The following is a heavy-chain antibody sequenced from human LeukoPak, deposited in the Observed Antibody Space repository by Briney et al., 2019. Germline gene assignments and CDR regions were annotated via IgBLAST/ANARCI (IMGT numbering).Heavy chain of an antibody. CDR2: INSDGSNT. CDR3: ARDYYGSGVFDL. CDR1: GFTFSSYW. D-gene: IGHD3-10*01. J-gene: IGHJ5*02. Sequence: GGSLRLSCAASGFTFSSYWIHWVRQPPGKGLVWISRINSDGSNTNYADSVKGRFTISRDNAKNTLYVQMNSLRDEDTAVYFCARDYYGSGVFDLWGQGTLVTVSS. V-gene: IGHV3-74*01.